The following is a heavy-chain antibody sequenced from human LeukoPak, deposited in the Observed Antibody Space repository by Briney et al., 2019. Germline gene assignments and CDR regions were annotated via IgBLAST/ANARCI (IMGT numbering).Heavy chain of an antibody. CDR2: ISSSGNAI. J-gene: IGHJ4*02. CDR3: AIVLAALF. Sequence: GGSQRLSCAVSGFILSSYEMNCARQPPGKGLEWVSYISSSGNAIYYADSVRGRFTTSGDNAKNSLYLQMNSLRAEYTAVYYCAIVLAALFCGQGTLVTVSS. CDR1: GFILSSYE. V-gene: IGHV3-48*03. D-gene: IGHD2-15*01.